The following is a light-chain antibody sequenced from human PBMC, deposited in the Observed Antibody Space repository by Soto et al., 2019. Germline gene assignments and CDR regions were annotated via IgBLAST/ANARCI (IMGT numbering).Light chain of an antibody. CDR1: QSVSSSH. CDR2: GAS. V-gene: IGKV3-20*01. J-gene: IGKJ1*01. Sequence: EIVLTQSPGTLSLSPGERATLSCRSSQSVSSSHLAWYRQTPGQAPRLVISGASSRATGIPDRFTGSGSGTDFTLTISRLQPEDFAVYYCQQYGSSPRTFGQGTKVDI. CDR3: QQYGSSPRT.